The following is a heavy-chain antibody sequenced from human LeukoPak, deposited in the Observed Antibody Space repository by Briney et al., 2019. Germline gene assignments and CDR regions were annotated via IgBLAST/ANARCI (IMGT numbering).Heavy chain of an antibody. J-gene: IGHJ6*02. V-gene: IGHV4-59*01. Sequence: SETLSLTCTVSGGSLSSYYWSWLRQPPGNGLEWIGYIYYSGSTNYNPSLTSRVTISVDTSKNQFSLKLSSVTAADTAVYYCAGDPRSGVGGNYYYYGMDVWGQGTTVTVSS. CDR3: AGDPRSGVGGNYYYYGMDV. CDR2: IYYSGST. D-gene: IGHD6-19*01. CDR1: GGSLSSYY.